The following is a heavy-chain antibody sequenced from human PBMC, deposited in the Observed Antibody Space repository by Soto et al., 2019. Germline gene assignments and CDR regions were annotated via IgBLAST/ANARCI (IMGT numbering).Heavy chain of an antibody. Sequence: ASVKVSCKASGGTFSSYAISWVRQAPGQGLEWMGGIIPIFGTANYAQKFQGRVTITADESTSTAYMELSSLRSEDTAVYYCARSAMSDSPKEGDYWGQGTLVTVSS. CDR1: GGTFSSYA. V-gene: IGHV1-69*13. D-gene: IGHD3-22*01. J-gene: IGHJ4*02. CDR3: ARSAMSDSPKEGDY. CDR2: IIPIFGTA.